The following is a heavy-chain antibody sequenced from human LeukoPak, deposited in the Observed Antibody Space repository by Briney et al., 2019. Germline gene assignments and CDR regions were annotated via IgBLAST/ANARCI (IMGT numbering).Heavy chain of an antibody. CDR3: ASSYYDSSGYYLPFDY. CDR1: GGFISSGGYY. D-gene: IGHD3-22*01. V-gene: IGHV4-31*03. Sequence: SETLSLTCTVSGGFISSGGYYWSWIRQHPGKGLEWVGYIYYSGSTYYNPSLKSRVTISVDTSKNQFSLELSSVTAADTAVYYCASSYYDSSGYYLPFDYWGQGTLVTVSS. J-gene: IGHJ4*02. CDR2: IYYSGST.